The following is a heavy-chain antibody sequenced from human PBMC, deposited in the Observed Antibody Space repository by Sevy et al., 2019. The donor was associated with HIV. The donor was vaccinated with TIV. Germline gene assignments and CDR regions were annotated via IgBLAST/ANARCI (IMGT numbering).Heavy chain of an antibody. CDR3: AREFYGRSDY. Sequence: GGSLRLSYAVSGSLFRVSSMDWVRQAPGKGLEWISHISRMSDVIHYADSVKGRFTISRDNVQNSLYLQMDSLRADDTAIYYCAREFYGRSDYWGRGTLVTVSS. CDR1: GSLFRVSS. CDR2: ISRMSDVI. J-gene: IGHJ4*02. V-gene: IGHV3-48*01. D-gene: IGHD4-17*01.